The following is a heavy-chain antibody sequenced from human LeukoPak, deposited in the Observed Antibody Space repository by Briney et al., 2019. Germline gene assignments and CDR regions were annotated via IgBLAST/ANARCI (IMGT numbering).Heavy chain of an antibody. D-gene: IGHD6-19*01. CDR2: IIPIFGTA. V-gene: IGHV1-69*13. CDR3: ARDEGWGFDY. CDR1: GGTFSSYA. J-gene: IGHJ4*02. Sequence: ASVKVSCKASGGTFSSYAISWVRQAPGQGLEWMGGIIPIFGTANYAQKSQGRVTITADESTSTAYMELSSLRSEDTAVYYCARDEGWGFDYWGQGTLVTVSS.